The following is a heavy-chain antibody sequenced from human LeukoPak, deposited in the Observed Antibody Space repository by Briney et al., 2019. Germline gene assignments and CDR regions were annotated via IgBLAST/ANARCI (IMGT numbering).Heavy chain of an antibody. Sequence: ASVKVSRKASGYTFTSYAMNWVRQAPGQGLEWMGWINTNTGNPTYAQGFTGRFVFSLDTSVSTAYLQISSLKAEDTAVYYCARDQPSIAAAGFDYWGQGTLVTVSS. V-gene: IGHV7-4-1*02. CDR2: INTNTGNP. D-gene: IGHD6-13*01. J-gene: IGHJ4*02. CDR3: ARDQPSIAAAGFDY. CDR1: GYTFTSYA.